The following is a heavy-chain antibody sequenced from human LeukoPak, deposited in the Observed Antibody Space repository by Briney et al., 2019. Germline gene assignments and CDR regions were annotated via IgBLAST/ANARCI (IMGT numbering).Heavy chain of an antibody. CDR3: ANQDGTYYYYYYMDV. D-gene: IGHD1-1*01. CDR2: ISGSGGST. Sequence: PGGSLRLSCAASGFTFSSYAMSWVRQAPGKGLEWVSAISGSGGSTYYADSVKGRFTISRDNSKNTLYLQMNSLRAEDTAVYYCANQDGTYYYYYYMDVWGKGTTVTVSS. J-gene: IGHJ6*03. CDR1: GFTFSSYA. V-gene: IGHV3-23*01.